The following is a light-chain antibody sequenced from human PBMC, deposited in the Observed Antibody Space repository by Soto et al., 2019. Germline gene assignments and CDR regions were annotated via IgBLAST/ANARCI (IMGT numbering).Light chain of an antibody. J-gene: IGKJ2*01. CDR2: DAS. Sequence: EIVLTQSPATLSLSPGERATLSCRASQSVTNSLAWYQQKPGQAPRLLVYDASNRATGIPTRFSGSGSGTDFTLTISNLEPEDFAVYYCQQSYTFGQGTKLEIK. CDR3: QQSYT. V-gene: IGKV3-11*01. CDR1: QSVTNS.